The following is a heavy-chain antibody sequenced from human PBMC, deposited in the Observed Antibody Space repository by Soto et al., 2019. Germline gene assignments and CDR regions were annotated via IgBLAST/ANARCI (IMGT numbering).Heavy chain of an antibody. D-gene: IGHD4-17*01. CDR3: ARVGRGGYGDYLDY. CDR1: GFTFSSYD. Sequence: GGSLRLSCAASGFTFSSYDMHWVRQATGKGLEWVSAIGTAGDTYYPGSVKGRFTISRENAKNSLYLQMNSLRAGDTAVYYCARVGRGGYGDYLDYWGQGTLVTVSS. V-gene: IGHV3-13*01. CDR2: IGTAGDT. J-gene: IGHJ4*02.